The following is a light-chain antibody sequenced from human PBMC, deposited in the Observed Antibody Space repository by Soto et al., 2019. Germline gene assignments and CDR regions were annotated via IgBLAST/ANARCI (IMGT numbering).Light chain of an antibody. J-gene: IGLJ2*01. CDR2: KDR. CDR1: ALPKQY. Sequence: SYELTQLPSVSVSPRQTARITCSGDALPKQYAYWYQQKPRQAPVLVIYKDRERPSGIPERFSGSSSGTTVTLTISGVQAEDEADYYCQSADSSGTVVFGGGTKLTVL. CDR3: QSADSSGTVV. V-gene: IGLV3-25*03.